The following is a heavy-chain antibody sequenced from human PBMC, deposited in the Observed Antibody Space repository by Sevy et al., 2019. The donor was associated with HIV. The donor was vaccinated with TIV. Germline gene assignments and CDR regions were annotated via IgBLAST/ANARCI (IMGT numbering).Heavy chain of an antibody. Sequence: GGSLRLSCTASGFSFSSDWMHWVRQAPGKGLMWVSHISPDGSTTRYADSVKGRFTISRDNAKNSLYLQMNSLRAEDTAVYYCARAVLGDCSSTSCYNGMDVWGQGTTVTVSS. CDR2: ISPDGSTT. V-gene: IGHV3-74*01. CDR1: GFSFSSDW. D-gene: IGHD2-2*02. CDR3: ARAVLGDCSSTSCYNGMDV. J-gene: IGHJ6*02.